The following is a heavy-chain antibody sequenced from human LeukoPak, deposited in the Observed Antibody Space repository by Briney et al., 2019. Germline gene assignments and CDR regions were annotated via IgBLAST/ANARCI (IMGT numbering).Heavy chain of an antibody. V-gene: IGHV3-23*01. J-gene: IGHJ4*02. Sequence: PGGSLRLSCAASGFTFSSYAMSSVRQAPGKRLEWVSAISGSGGSTYYADSVKGRFTISRDNSKNTLYLQMNSLLAEDTAVHYFANAGGERGLVIDYWGQGTLVTVSS. CDR1: GFTFSSYA. D-gene: IGHD2-21*01. CDR2: ISGSGGST. CDR3: ANAGGERGLVIDY.